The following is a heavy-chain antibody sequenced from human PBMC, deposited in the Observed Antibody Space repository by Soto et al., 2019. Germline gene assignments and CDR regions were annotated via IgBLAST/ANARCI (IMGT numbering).Heavy chain of an antibody. CDR2: IIPIFGTA. D-gene: IGHD3-22*01. CDR3: ARGISHYYDSSGYTWL. CDR1: GGTFSSYA. Sequence: ASVKVSCKASGGTFSSYAISWVRQAPGQGLEWMGGIIPIFGTANYAQKFQGRVTITADKSTSTAYMELSSLRSEDTAVYYCARGISHYYDSSGYTWLWGQGTLVTVS. J-gene: IGHJ4*02. V-gene: IGHV1-69*06.